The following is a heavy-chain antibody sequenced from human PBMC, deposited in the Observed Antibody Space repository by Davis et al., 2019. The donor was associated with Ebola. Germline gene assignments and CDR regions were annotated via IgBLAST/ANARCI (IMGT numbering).Heavy chain of an antibody. V-gene: IGHV4-34*01. D-gene: IGHD1-26*01. CDR2: INHSGST. J-gene: IGHJ4*02. Sequence: SGTLSLTCAVYGGSFSGYYWSWIRQPPGKGLEWIGEINHSGSTNYNPSLKSRVTISVDTSKNQFSLKLSSVTAADTAVYYCARGPSIVNFDYWGQGTLVTVSS. CDR3: ARGPSIVNFDY. CDR1: GGSFSGYY.